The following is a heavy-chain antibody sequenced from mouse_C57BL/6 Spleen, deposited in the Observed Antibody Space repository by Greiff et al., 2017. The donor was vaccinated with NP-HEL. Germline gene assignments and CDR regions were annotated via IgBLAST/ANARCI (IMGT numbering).Heavy chain of an antibody. D-gene: IGHD1-1*01. V-gene: IGHV1-85*01. J-gene: IGHJ2*01. CDR2: IYPRDGST. CDR3: ARQDYYGSSSY. Sequence: QVQPEESGPGAVKAGGLVKLFLKAFGHTFTSLGINRVKPEPWPGPGWDGWIYPRDGSTKYNEKFKGKATLTVDTSSSTAYMELHSLTSEDSAVYFCARQDYYGSSSYWGQGTTLTVSS. CDR1: GHTFTSLG.